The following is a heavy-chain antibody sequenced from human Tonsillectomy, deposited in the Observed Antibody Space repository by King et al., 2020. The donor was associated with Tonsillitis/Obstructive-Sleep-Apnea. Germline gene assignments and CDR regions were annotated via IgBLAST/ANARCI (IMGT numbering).Heavy chain of an antibody. Sequence: VQLVESGGGLVKPGGSLRLSCAASGFTFSDYYMNWIRQAPGKGLEWVSYISSSSGYTNYEDSVKGRFTISRDNAKNSLYLQMNSLRAEDTAVYYCVSGGTADYYYMDVWGKGTTVTVSS. V-gene: IGHV3-11*05. CDR2: ISSSSGYT. D-gene: IGHD1-1*01. CDR3: VSGGTADYYYMDV. CDR1: GFTFSDYY. J-gene: IGHJ6*03.